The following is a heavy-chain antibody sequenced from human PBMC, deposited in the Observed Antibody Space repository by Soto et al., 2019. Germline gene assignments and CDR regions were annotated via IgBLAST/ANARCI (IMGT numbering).Heavy chain of an antibody. CDR3: ARGSLSSGWYGIGGGRDY. V-gene: IGHV1-69*02. D-gene: IGHD6-19*01. CDR1: GGTFSSYT. Sequence: QVQLVQSGAEVKKPGSSVKVSCKASGGTFSSYTISWVRQAPGQGLEWMGRIIPILGIANYAQKFQGRVTITADKSTSTAYMELSSLRSEDTAVYYCARGSLSSGWYGIGGGRDYWGQGTLVTVSS. CDR2: IIPILGIA. J-gene: IGHJ4*02.